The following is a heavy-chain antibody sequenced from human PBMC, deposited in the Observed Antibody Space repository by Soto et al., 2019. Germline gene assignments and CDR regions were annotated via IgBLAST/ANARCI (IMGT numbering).Heavy chain of an antibody. V-gene: IGHV3-11*06. D-gene: IGHD3-3*01. CDR3: ARIPQDGFHYTDY. CDR2: ISSSTRYT. CDR1: GFTLGDYY. J-gene: IGHJ4*02. Sequence: QVQLVESGGGLVKPGGSLRLSCAASGFTLGDYYMSWIRQAPGKGLEWVSYISSSTRYTNYPDSVRGRFTISRDNAKNSLYLQMNSLRAEDTAVYYCARIPQDGFHYTDYWGQGTLVTVSS.